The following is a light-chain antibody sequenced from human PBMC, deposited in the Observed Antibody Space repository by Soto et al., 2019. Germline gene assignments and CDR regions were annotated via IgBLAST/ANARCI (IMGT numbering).Light chain of an antibody. CDR1: QSLLHSNGYNY. CDR2: LGS. CDR3: MQALQTPFT. J-gene: IGKJ3*01. V-gene: IGKV2-28*01. Sequence: DIVMTQSPLSLPVTPGEPASISCRSSQSLLHSNGYNYLDWYLQKPWQSPQLLIYLGSNRASGVPDRFSGSGSGTDFTLKISRVEAEDVGVYYCMQALQTPFTFGRGTKVDIK.